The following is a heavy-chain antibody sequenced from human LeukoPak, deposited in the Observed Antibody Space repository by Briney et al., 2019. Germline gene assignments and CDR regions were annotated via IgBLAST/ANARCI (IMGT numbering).Heavy chain of an antibody. V-gene: IGHV3-23*01. CDR3: AKWFGELSGYFDY. Sequence: PGGSLRLSCAASGFTFSSYAMSWVRQAPGKGLEGVSAISGSGGSTYYADSVKGRFTISRDNSKNTLYLQMNSLRAEDTAVYYCAKWFGELSGYFDYWGQGTLVTVSS. CDR2: ISGSGGST. J-gene: IGHJ4*02. D-gene: IGHD3-10*01. CDR1: GFTFSSYA.